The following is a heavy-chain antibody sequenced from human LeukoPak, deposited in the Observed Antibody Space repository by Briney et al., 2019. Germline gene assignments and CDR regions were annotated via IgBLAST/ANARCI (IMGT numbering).Heavy chain of an antibody. V-gene: IGHV3-30*04. CDR2: ISYDGSNK. J-gene: IGHJ4*02. Sequence: GGSLRLSCAASEFTFSRYAMHWVRQAPDKGLEWVALISYDGSNKEFADSVKGRFTTSRDNSKNSLYLQMNSLRGEDTAMYYCARGMDYDILAGPPDYWGQGTLVTVSS. CDR3: ARGMDYDILAGPPDY. CDR1: EFTFSRYA. D-gene: IGHD3-9*01.